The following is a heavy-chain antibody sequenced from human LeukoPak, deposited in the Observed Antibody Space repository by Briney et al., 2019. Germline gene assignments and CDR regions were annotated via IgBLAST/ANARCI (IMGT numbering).Heavy chain of an antibody. CDR1: GFTFSSYG. D-gene: IGHD5-18*01. CDR2: ISYDGSNK. Sequence: PGGSLRLSCAASGFTFSSYGMHWVRQAPGKGLEWVAVISYDGSNKYYADSVKGRFTISRDNPKNTLCLQMNSLRAEDTAVYYCARVRALVRGYSYGSAFDIWGQGTMVTVSS. CDR3: ARVRALVRGYSYGSAFDI. J-gene: IGHJ3*02. V-gene: IGHV3-30*19.